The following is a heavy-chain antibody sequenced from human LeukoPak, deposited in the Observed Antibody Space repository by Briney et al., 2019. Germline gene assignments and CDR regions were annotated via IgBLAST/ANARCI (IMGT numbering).Heavy chain of an antibody. CDR1: GFKFRSYT. CDR2: ISSGSDHI. CDR3: ATNDFLTGSPNAFDI. Sequence: GGSLRLSCEDSGFKFRSYTMNWVRQAPGKGLEWVSSISSGSDHIYYPDSVKARFTVSRDNTKSSVYLQMNSLRAEDTAVYYCATNDFLTGSPNAFDIWGQGTMVTVSS. J-gene: IGHJ3*02. D-gene: IGHD3-9*01. V-gene: IGHV3-21*06.